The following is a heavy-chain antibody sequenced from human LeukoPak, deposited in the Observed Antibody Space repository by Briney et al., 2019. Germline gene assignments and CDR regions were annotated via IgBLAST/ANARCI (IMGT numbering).Heavy chain of an antibody. CDR2: INYSGST. CDR1: GDSINNYY. Sequence: SETLSLTCTVSGDSINNYYWSWIRQPPGKGLEWVGNINYSGSTNSNPSLKSRATISVDMSRKHFFLLLSSVTTADTAAFYYARSVHYSGTSGQYKGGWYYFDFWGQGTLVTVSS. J-gene: IGHJ4*02. CDR3: ARSVHYSGTSGQYKGGWYYFDF. D-gene: IGHD3-10*01. V-gene: IGHV4-59*01.